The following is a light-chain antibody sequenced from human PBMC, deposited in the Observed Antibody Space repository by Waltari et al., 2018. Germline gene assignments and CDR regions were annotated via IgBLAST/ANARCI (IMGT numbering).Light chain of an antibody. Sequence: SFELTQPPSVSVSPGQTARITCSGDALARQYLHWYQQKTGQAPVLLIKKDTERASGIPDRFSGPSSGTTVTLTISGVQAEDEADYYCQSADTSFSYRVFGGGTKVTVL. CDR1: ALARQY. V-gene: IGLV3-25*03. J-gene: IGLJ1*01. CDR2: KDT. CDR3: QSADTSFSYRV.